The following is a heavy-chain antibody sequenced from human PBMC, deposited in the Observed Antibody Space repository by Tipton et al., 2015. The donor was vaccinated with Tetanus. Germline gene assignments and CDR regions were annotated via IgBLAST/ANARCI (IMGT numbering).Heavy chain of an antibody. J-gene: IGHJ4*02. CDR2: INPSGGST. D-gene: IGHD3-3*01. CDR3: ARDLTIVGPDFWSGPELHY. V-gene: IGHV1-46*01. CDR1: GYTFTSYY. Sequence: QVQLVQSGAEVKKPGASVKVSCKASGYTFTSYYMHWVRQAPGQGLEWMGIINPSGGSTSYAQKFQGRVTMTRDTSTSTVYMELSSLRSEDTAVYYCARDLTIVGPDFWSGPELHYWGQGTLVTVSS.